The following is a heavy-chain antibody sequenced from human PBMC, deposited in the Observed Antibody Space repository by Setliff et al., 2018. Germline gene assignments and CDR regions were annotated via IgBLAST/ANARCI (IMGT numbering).Heavy chain of an antibody. CDR3: ARADHLVTTTFDY. CDR2: INTKTGDP. CDR1: GYSLSNYV. Sequence: ASVKVSCKASGYSLSNYVMNWVRQAPGQGLEWMGWINTKTGDPTYAQGYTGRFTFSLDTSDSATYLDISNLKAEDTATYYCARADHLVTTTFDYWGQGTLVTVSS. J-gene: IGHJ4*01. D-gene: IGHD4-17*01. V-gene: IGHV7-4-1*02.